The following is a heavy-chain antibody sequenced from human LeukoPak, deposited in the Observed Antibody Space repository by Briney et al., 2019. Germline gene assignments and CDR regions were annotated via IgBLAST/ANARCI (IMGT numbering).Heavy chain of an antibody. J-gene: IGHJ1*01. Sequence: ASVKVSCKASGYTFTSNYIHWVRQAPGQGLEWMGGIIPIFGTANYAQKFQGRVTITADESTSTAYMELSSLRSEDTAVYYCASLIAVAGAEYFQHWGQGTLVTVSS. D-gene: IGHD6-19*01. CDR1: GYTFTSNY. CDR2: IIPIFGTA. V-gene: IGHV1-69*13. CDR3: ASLIAVAGAEYFQH.